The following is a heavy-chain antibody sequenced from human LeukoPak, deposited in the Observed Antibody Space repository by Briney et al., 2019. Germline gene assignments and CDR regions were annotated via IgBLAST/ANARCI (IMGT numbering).Heavy chain of an antibody. CDR1: GFTFSSYA. CDR2: ISGSGGST. V-gene: IGHV3-23*01. J-gene: IGHJ4*02. Sequence: PGGSLRLSCAASGFTFSSYAMSWVRQAPGKGLEWVSAISGSGGSTYYADSVKGRFTISRDNSKNTLYLQMNSLRAEDTAVYYCAKDEDYYDSSGYYTGEKSPLDYWGQGTLVTVSS. D-gene: IGHD3-22*01. CDR3: AKDEDYYDSSGYYTGEKSPLDY.